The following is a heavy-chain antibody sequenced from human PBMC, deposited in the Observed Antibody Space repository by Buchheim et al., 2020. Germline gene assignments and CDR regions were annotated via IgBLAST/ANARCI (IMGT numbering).Heavy chain of an antibody. CDR3: ARGGGGYSYGFWYYSMDV. CDR1: GGTFSSYT. V-gene: IGHV1-69*02. Sequence: QVQLVQSGAEVKKPGSSVKVSCKASGGTFSSYTISWVRQAPGQGLEWMGRIIPILGIANYAQKFQGRVTITADKSTSTAYMELSSLRSEDTAVYYCARGGGGYSYGFWYYSMDVWGQGTT. J-gene: IGHJ6*02. CDR2: IIPILGIA. D-gene: IGHD5-18*01.